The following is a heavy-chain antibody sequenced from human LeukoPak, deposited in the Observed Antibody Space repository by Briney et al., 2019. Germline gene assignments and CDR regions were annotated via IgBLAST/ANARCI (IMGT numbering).Heavy chain of an antibody. D-gene: IGHD6-19*01. CDR3: ARRQQWPTIFDY. J-gene: IGHJ4*02. CDR2: IYTSRST. CDR1: GGSISSYY. V-gene: IGHV4-4*09. Sequence: SETLSLTCTVSGGSISSYYWSWIRQPPGKGLEWIGYIYTSRSTNYNPSLKSRVTISVDTSKNQFSLKLSSVTAADTAVYYCARRQQWPTIFDYWGQGTLVTVSS.